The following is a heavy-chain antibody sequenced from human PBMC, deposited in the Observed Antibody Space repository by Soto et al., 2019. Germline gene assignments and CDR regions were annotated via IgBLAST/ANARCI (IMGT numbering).Heavy chain of an antibody. D-gene: IGHD5-12*01. J-gene: IGHJ4*02. CDR3: VRVVAIPGYPDN. Sequence: ASVKVSCKTSGATFGSYAITWVRQAPGQGLEWMGGIVPTVDTSTYAQKFQGRVTITADKFTNTVYMELSSLRSDDTAVYYCVRVVAIPGYPDNWGQGTLVTVSS. V-gene: IGHV1-69*06. CDR1: GATFGSYA. CDR2: IVPTVDTS.